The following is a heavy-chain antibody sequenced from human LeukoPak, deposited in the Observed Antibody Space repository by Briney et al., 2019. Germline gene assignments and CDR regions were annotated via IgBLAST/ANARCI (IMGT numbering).Heavy chain of an antibody. V-gene: IGHV4-4*07. D-gene: IGHD2-8*02. CDR2: ISSSGST. J-gene: IGHJ4*02. CDR1: GGSISSYY. Sequence: PSETLSLTCTVSGGSISSYYWSWIRQPAGKRLEWIGRISSSGSTNYNPSLKSRVTMSVDSSKNQFSLILISVTAADTAVYYCARRTDSPDLFDYWGQGTLVTVSS. CDR3: ARRTDSPDLFDY.